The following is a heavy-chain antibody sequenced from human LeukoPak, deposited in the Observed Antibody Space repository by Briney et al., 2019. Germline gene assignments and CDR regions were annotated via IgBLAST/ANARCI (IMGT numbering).Heavy chain of an antibody. CDR2: IYYSGST. D-gene: IGHD3-10*01. CDR3: ARRLGRKFGERFYYYHYMDV. Sequence: SETLSLTCTVSGGSVSSGSYYWGWIRQPPGTGLEWIGSIYYSGSTYYNPSLKSRVTISVDTSKNQFSLKLSSVTAADTAVYYCARRLGRKFGERFYYYHYMDVWGKGTTVTISS. V-gene: IGHV4-39*07. J-gene: IGHJ6*03. CDR1: GGSVSSGSYY.